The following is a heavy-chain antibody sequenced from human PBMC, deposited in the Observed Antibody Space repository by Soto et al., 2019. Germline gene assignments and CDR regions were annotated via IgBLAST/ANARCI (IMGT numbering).Heavy chain of an antibody. CDR1: GCTFDEYA. Sequence: GGSLRLSCAASGCTFDEYAMHWVRQAPGKGLEWVSGISWNSGSIGYADSVKGRFTISRDNAKNSLYLQMNSLRAEDTALYYCAKGRSFYGQQLVPNPLDYWGQGTLVTVSS. CDR2: ISWNSGSI. CDR3: AKGRSFYGQQLVPNPLDY. J-gene: IGHJ4*02. V-gene: IGHV3-9*01. D-gene: IGHD6-13*01.